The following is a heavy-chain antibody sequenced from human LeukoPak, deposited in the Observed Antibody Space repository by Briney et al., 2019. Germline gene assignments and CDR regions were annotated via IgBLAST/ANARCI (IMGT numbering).Heavy chain of an antibody. V-gene: IGHV3-9*01. CDR1: GFTFGDCA. CDR3: AKGGKSRLTLYYMDV. Sequence: GGSLRLSCAASGFTFGDCAMYWVRQAPGKGLEWVSSISWHNDNIGYADSVKGRFTISRDNAKNSVYLQMNSLRAEDTALYYCAKGGKSRLTLYYMDVWGKGTTVTVSS. CDR2: ISWHNDNI. D-gene: IGHD2-2*01. J-gene: IGHJ6*03.